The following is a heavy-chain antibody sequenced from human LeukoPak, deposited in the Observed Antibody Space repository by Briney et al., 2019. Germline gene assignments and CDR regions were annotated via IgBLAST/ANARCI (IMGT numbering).Heavy chain of an antibody. V-gene: IGHV4-59*08. J-gene: IGHJ4*02. Sequence: PSETLSLTCTVSGGSISSYYWSWIRQPPGKGLEWIGYIYYSGSTNYNPSLKSRVTTSVDTSKNQFSLKLSSVTAADTAVYYCARLPRPYCSSTSCLYYFDYWGQETLVTVSS. CDR1: GGSISSYY. CDR2: IYYSGST. CDR3: ARLPRPYCSSTSCLYYFDY. D-gene: IGHD2-2*01.